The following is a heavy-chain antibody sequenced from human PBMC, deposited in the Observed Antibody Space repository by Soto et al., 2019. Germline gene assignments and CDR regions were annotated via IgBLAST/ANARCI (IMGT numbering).Heavy chain of an antibody. CDR2: IYTIENT. CDR3: ARGRSGAAGTFDY. D-gene: IGHD6-13*01. Sequence: VQLQESGPGLVTPSQTLSLTCTVSGGSIHSGDYYWTWIRQYPGQGLEWIGYIYTIENTYYNPSLESRVTLSEDRSKNQFSLRLTSVTAADTAVYYCARGRSGAAGTFDYWGQGALVTVSS. J-gene: IGHJ4*02. V-gene: IGHV4-31*03. CDR1: GGSIHSGDYY.